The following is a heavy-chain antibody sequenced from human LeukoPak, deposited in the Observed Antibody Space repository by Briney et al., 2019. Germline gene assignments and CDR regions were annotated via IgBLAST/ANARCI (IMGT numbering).Heavy chain of an antibody. CDR1: GGTFSSYA. CDR2: IIPIFGTA. J-gene: IGHJ5*02. CDR3: ARSEDYDFWSGRQYNWFDP. Sequence: SVKVSCKASGGTFSSYAISWVRQAPGQGLEWMGRIIPIFGTANYAQKFQGRVTITTDESTSTAYMELSSLRSEDTAVYYCARSEDYDFWSGRQYNWFDPWGQGTRVTVSS. D-gene: IGHD3-3*01. V-gene: IGHV1-69*05.